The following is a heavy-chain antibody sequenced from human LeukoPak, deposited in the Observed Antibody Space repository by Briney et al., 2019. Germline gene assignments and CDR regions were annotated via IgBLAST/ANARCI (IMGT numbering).Heavy chain of an antibody. D-gene: IGHD5-18*01. J-gene: IGHJ4*02. V-gene: IGHV3-20*01. CDR1: GFTFNNYG. CDR2: TGGST. Sequence: GGSLRLSCAASGFTFNNYGMNWVRQVPGKGLEWVSGTGGSTGHADSVKGRFTISRDNAKNSLYLQMNNLRAEDTALYHCGRDRSYGSFDYWGQGTLVTVSS. CDR3: GRDRSYGSFDY.